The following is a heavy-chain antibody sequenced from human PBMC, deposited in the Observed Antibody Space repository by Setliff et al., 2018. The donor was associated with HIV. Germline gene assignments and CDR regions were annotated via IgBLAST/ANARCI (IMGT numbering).Heavy chain of an antibody. V-gene: IGHV4-61*02. CDR1: GGSINSGGYY. D-gene: IGHD6-13*01. Sequence: PSETLSLTCTVSGGSINSGGYYWVWIRQPALKGLEWIGRIYTSGLTNYNPSLKSRVTTSVDTSKNQFSLRLRSVTAADTAVYYCARVSCSSWYSIPRYYYYSMDVWGNGTTVTVLL. J-gene: IGHJ6*03. CDR3: ARVSCSSWYSIPRYYYYSMDV. CDR2: IYTSGLT.